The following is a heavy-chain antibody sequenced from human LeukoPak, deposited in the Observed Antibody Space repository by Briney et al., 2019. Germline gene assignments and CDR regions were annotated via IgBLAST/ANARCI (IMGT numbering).Heavy chain of an antibody. CDR1: GGSISSSSYY. D-gene: IGHD3-10*01. V-gene: IGHV4-39*07. J-gene: IGHJ3*01. Sequence: SETLSLTCTVSGGSISSSSYYWGWVRQPPGKGLEWIGSIYYSGSTYYNPSLKSRVTISVDTSKNQFSLKLSSVTAADTAVYYCARGGSYYYGWFDPWGQGIMVTVSS. CDR3: ARGGSYYYGWFDP. CDR2: IYYSGST.